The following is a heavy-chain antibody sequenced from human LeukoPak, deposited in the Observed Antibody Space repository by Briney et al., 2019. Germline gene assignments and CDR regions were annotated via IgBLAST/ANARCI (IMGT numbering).Heavy chain of an antibody. J-gene: IGHJ4*02. CDR2: INHSGST. D-gene: IGHD2-21*02. Sequence: PSETLSLTCAVYGGSFSGYYWSWIRQPPGKGLEWIGEINHSGSTNYNPSLKSRVTISVDTSKNQFSLKLSSVTAADTAVYYCARAVAYCGGDCQSRFDYWGQGTLVTVSS. V-gene: IGHV4-34*01. CDR1: GGSFSGYY. CDR3: ARAVAYCGGDCQSRFDY.